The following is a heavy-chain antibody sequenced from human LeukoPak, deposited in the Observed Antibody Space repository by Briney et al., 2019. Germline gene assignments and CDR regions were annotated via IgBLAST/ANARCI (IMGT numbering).Heavy chain of an antibody. CDR3: AKVAAAGTGFDP. Sequence: GGSLRLSCSASGVTFRYNAMSWVRQAPGKGLEWVSAISVSGDSTYYADSVKGRFTISRDNSKSTLHLQVNSLRAEDTAMYYCAKVAAAGTGFDPWGQGSLVTASS. CDR1: GVTFRYNA. CDR2: ISVSGDST. J-gene: IGHJ5*02. V-gene: IGHV3-23*01. D-gene: IGHD6-13*01.